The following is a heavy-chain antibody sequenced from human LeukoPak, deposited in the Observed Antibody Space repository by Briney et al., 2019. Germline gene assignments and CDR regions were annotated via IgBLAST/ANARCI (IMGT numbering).Heavy chain of an antibody. CDR3: GRPVGAYDLWSGYGLNAEYFQH. CDR1: GGTFSSYA. Sequence: SVKVSCKASGGTFSSYAISWVRQAPGQGLEWMGRIIPIFGTANYAQKFQGRVTITTDESTSTAYMELSSLRSEDTAVYYCGRPVGAYDLWSGYGLNAEYFQHWGQGTLATVSS. V-gene: IGHV1-69*05. J-gene: IGHJ1*01. D-gene: IGHD3-3*01. CDR2: IIPIFGTA.